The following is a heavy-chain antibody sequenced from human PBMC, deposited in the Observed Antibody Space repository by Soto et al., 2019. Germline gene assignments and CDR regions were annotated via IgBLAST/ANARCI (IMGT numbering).Heavy chain of an antibody. D-gene: IGHD4-17*01. J-gene: IGHJ3*02. Sequence: YSPSFQGHVTISADKSISTAYLQWSSLKASDTAMYYCARILRSDAFDIWGQGTMVTVSS. CDR3: ARILRSDAFDI. V-gene: IGHV5-10-1*01.